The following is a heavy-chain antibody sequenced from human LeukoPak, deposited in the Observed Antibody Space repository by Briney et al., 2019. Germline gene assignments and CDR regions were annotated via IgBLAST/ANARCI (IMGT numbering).Heavy chain of an antibody. CDR3: ASLIYDPVRTFDY. D-gene: IGHD3-3*01. Sequence: PSETLSLTCTVSGYSISSGYYWGWIRQPPGKGLEWIGSIYHSGSTYYNPSLKSRVTISVDTSKNQFSLKLSSVTAADTAVYYCASLIYDPVRTFDYWGQGTLVTVS. J-gene: IGHJ4*02. V-gene: IGHV4-38-2*02. CDR2: IYHSGST. CDR1: GYSISSGYY.